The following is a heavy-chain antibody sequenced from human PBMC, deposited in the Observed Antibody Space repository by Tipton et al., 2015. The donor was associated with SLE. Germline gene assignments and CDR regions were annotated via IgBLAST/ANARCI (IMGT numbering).Heavy chain of an antibody. CDR3: AKVGGIVVVVAATAWFDP. V-gene: IGHV3-23*01. CDR2: ISGSGGST. Sequence: SLRLSCAASGFTFSSYAMSWVRQAPGKGLAWVSAISGSGGSTYYADSVKGRFTISRDNSKNTLYLQMNSLRAEDTAVYYCAKVGGIVVVVAATAWFDPWGQGTLVTVSS. J-gene: IGHJ5*02. CDR1: GFTFSSYA. D-gene: IGHD2-15*01.